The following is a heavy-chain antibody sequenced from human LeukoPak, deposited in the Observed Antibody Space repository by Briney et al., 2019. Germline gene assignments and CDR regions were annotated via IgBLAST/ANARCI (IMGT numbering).Heavy chain of an antibody. Sequence: SETLSLTCTVSGGSISGYYWSWIRQSPGKGLEWIGYIYYSGNTNYNPSLKSRVTISVDTSKNQFSLRLSSVTAADTAVYYCARHRHYDNSGYYYLDYWGQGTLVTVSS. J-gene: IGHJ4*02. D-gene: IGHD3-22*01. V-gene: IGHV4-59*08. CDR3: ARHRHYDNSGYYYLDY. CDR1: GGSISGYY. CDR2: IYYSGNT.